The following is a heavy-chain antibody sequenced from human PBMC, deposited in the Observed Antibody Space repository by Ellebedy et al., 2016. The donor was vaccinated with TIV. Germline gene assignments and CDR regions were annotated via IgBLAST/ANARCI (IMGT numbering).Heavy chain of an antibody. J-gene: IGHJ5*02. CDR1: GYTFTGYY. D-gene: IGHD4-17*01. CDR3: ARAGRYGDYEYRNWFDP. Sequence: AASVKVSCKASGYTFTGYYIHWVRQAPGQGLEWMGWINPNSGGTNYAQKFQGRVTMTRDTSISTAYMELSRLRSDDTAVYYCARAGRYGDYEYRNWFDPWGQGTLVTVSS. CDR2: INPNSGGT. V-gene: IGHV1-2*02.